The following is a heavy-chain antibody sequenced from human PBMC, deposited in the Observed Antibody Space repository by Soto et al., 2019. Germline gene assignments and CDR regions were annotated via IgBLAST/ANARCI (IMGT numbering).Heavy chain of an antibody. CDR2: IYWNDDK. D-gene: IGHD5-12*01. V-gene: IGHV2-5*01. J-gene: IGHJ6*02. CDR3: AHQYSGYDSDYYYGMDV. CDR1: GFSLSTSGVG. Sequence: PTLVNPTQTLTLTCTFSGFSLSTSGVGVGWIRQPPGKALEWLALIYWNDDKRYSPSLKSRLTITKDTSKNQVVLTMTNMDPVDTATYYCAHQYSGYDSDYYYGMDVWGQGTTVTVSS.